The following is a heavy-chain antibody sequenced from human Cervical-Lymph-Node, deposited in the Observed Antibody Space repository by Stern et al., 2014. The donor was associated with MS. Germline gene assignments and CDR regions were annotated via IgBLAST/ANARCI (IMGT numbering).Heavy chain of an antibody. V-gene: IGHV3-11*06. D-gene: IGHD3-22*01. Sequence: QVQLVESGGGLVQPGGSLRLSCAASGYILSDYYMSWIRQVPGKGLEWVSYISGHSTHTNYGDSVKGRFTISRDNANNSLYLQMNSLRAEDTAVYYCARAYTFGYPFDYWGQGVLVTVSS. CDR1: GYILSDYY. CDR2: ISGHSTHT. J-gene: IGHJ4*02. CDR3: ARAYTFGYPFDY.